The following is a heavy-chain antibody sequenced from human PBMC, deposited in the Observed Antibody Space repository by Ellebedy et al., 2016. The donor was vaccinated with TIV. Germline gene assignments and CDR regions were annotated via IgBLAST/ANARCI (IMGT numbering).Heavy chain of an antibody. V-gene: IGHV4-30-4*01. CDR2: IYYSGSA. CDR1: GGSINSGDYY. Sequence: MPSETLSLTCTVPGGSINSGDYYWSWIRQPPGKGLEWVGYIYYSGSAYYNSSLKGRVKISVDRSNKQISLELNSVTAADTAVYFCARGLTGNAFDIWGQGTMVTVSS. D-gene: IGHD1-20*01. CDR3: ARGLTGNAFDI. J-gene: IGHJ3*02.